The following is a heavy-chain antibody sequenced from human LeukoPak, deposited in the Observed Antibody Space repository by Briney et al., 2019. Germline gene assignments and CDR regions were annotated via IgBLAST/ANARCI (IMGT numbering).Heavy chain of an antibody. CDR2: IYDSRST. D-gene: IGHD3-16*01. CDR1: GGSIRSSYYY. Sequence: SETLSLTCTVSGGSIRSSYYYWGWIRQPPGKGLEWIGSIYDSRSTYYNPSLKSRVTISVDTSKNQFSLKLNSVTAADTAVYYCARHYEPWGQGTLVTVSS. V-gene: IGHV4-39*01. CDR3: ARHYEP. J-gene: IGHJ5*02.